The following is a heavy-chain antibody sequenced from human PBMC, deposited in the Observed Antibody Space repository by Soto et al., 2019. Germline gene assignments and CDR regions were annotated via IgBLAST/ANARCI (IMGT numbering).Heavy chain of an antibody. Sequence: SETLSLTCAVSGGSISSYYWSWIRQPPGKGLEWIGYINHSGTTNYNPSLKSRVTISVDTSKNQFSLKLKSVTAADTAVYYCARGNMEHLVKAQLDPWGQGIMVTV. V-gene: IGHV4-59*01. CDR3: ARGNMEHLVKAQLDP. J-gene: IGHJ5*02. CDR2: INHSGTT. D-gene: IGHD6-13*01. CDR1: GGSISSYY.